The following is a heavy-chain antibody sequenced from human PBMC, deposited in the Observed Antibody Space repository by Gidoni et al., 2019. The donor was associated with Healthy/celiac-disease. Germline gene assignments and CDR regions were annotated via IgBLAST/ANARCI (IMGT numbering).Heavy chain of an antibody. CDR3: AVGITGTLCFDY. J-gene: IGHJ4*02. D-gene: IGHD1-20*01. Sequence: QVQLQESGPGLVKPSETLSLTRAVSGYSISSGYYWGWIRQPPGKGLEWIGSIYHSGSTYYNPSLKSRVTISVDTSKNQFSLKLSSVTAADTAVYYCAVGITGTLCFDYWGQGTLVTVSS. CDR1: GYSISSGYY. CDR2: IYHSGST. V-gene: IGHV4-38-2*01.